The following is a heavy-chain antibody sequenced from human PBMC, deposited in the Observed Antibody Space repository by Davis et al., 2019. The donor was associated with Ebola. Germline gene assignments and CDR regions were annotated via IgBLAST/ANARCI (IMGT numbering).Heavy chain of an antibody. Sequence: GESLKISCANSGFTFSSHWMSWIRQAPGKGLEWVASINPDGSVEHYVDSVKGRFTISRDNTQKSLYLQMNNLRAEDTAVYYCARLFDYRTIYDYWGQGTLITVSS. J-gene: IGHJ4*02. D-gene: IGHD4-11*01. CDR1: GFTFSSHW. CDR3: ARLFDYRTIYDY. CDR2: INPDGSVE. V-gene: IGHV3-7*03.